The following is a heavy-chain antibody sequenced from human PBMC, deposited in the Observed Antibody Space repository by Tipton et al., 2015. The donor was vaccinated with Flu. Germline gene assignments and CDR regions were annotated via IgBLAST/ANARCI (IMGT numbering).Heavy chain of an antibody. CDR3: AKGGALVDAFDI. CDR2: ISLSGGRT. Sequence: SLRLSCAASGFTFSSNAMSWVRQAPGKRLEWVSSISLSGGRTYYADSVKGRFTISRDNSKNMLILQMNSLRAEDTAVYYCAKGGALVDAFDIWGQGTTVTVSS. D-gene: IGHD2-2*01. J-gene: IGHJ3*02. CDR1: GFTFSSNA. V-gene: IGHV3-23*01.